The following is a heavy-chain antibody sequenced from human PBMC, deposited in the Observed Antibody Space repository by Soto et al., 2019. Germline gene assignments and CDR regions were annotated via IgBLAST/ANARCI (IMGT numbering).Heavy chain of an antibody. CDR2: TVAGSGNT. D-gene: IGHD3-9*01. CDR3: AGRTGYYTRYYSMDV. J-gene: IGHJ6*03. Sequence: QMQLVQSGPEVKKPGPSVKASCKASGFTFTSYAIRWVRQARGQGLEWMGWTVAGSGNTNYAQKLQERLTITMDMSTHTAYMELSSLRSEDTAIYFCAGRTGYYTRYYSMDVWGKGTTATASS. CDR1: GFTFTSYA. V-gene: IGHV1-58*02.